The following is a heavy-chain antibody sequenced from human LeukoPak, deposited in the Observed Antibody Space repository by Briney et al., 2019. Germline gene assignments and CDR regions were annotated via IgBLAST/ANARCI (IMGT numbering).Heavy chain of an antibody. Sequence: SVKVSCKASGGAFSSYAISWVRQAPGQGLEWMGGIIPIFGTANYAQKFQGRVTITADESTSTAYMELSSLRSEDTAVYYCATVQLERLWFDPWGQGTLVTVSS. V-gene: IGHV1-69*13. CDR3: ATVQLERLWFDP. J-gene: IGHJ5*02. D-gene: IGHD1-1*01. CDR1: GGAFSSYA. CDR2: IIPIFGTA.